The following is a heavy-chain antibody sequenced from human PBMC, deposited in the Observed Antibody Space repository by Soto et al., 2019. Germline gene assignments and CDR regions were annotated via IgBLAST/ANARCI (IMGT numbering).Heavy chain of an antibody. Sequence: PGESLKISCNGSGYSFTSYWISWVRQMPWKGLEWMGRIDPSDSYTNYSPSFQGHVTISADKSISTAYLQWSSLKASDTAMYYCARHDIVVVPAAIYYGMDVWGQGTTVTVSS. CDR3: ARHDIVVVPAAIYYGMDV. D-gene: IGHD2-2*01. CDR2: IDPSDSYT. CDR1: GYSFTSYW. V-gene: IGHV5-10-1*01. J-gene: IGHJ6*02.